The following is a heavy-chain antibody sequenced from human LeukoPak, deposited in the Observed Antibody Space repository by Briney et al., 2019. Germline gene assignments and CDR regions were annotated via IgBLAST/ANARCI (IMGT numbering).Heavy chain of an antibody. CDR1: GFTFSNYW. V-gene: IGHV3-7*03. CDR3: TNGRVGDRSGYYLDAFDI. Sequence: GGSLRLSCAASGFTFSNYWMSWVRQAPGKGLEWVANIKQDGSEKYYVDSVKGRFTISRDNAKNSLYLQMTSLRAEDTAFYYCTNGRVGDRSGYYLDAFDIWGQGTMVTVSS. J-gene: IGHJ3*02. D-gene: IGHD3-22*01. CDR2: IKQDGSEK.